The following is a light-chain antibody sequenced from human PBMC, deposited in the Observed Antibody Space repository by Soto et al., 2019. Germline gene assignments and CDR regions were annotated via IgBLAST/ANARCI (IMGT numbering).Light chain of an antibody. Sequence: QMNQSPSSLSASIVDSATITCQASQSIPTHQNCHPQKQGRVRSLCRYTTSSLQSGVPSKFSGSASGTDFTLTISCLQPEDFATYYCQQSYTTPWTFGQGSIVDIK. J-gene: IGKJ1*01. CDR1: QSIPTH. V-gene: IGKV1-39*01. CDR2: TTS. CDR3: QQSYTTPWT.